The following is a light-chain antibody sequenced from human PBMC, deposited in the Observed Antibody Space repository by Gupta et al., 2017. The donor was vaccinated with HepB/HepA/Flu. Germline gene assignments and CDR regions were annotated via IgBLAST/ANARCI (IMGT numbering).Light chain of an antibody. J-gene: IGKJ1*01. CDR1: QSVISN. CDR2: GAS. V-gene: IGKV3-15*01. Sequence: EIVMTQSPATLSVSPGERATLSCTASQSVISNFAWYQQKPGQAPRLLISGASTRATGSPARLSGSGSGTEFTLTISSLQSEDFAVYYCQQYNNWPPWTFGQGTKVEIK. CDR3: QQYNNWPPWT.